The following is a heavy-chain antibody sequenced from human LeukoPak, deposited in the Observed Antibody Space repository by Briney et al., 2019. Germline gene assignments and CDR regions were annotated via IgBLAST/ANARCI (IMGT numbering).Heavy chain of an antibody. Sequence: SQTPSLACTVSGVSISSGDYFWTWIRQHPGKGLEWIGYISYSGSTNYNPSLKSRVTISVDTSKNHFSLKLTSVTAADTAVYYCARAATYSYCLFDYWGQGNLGTVSS. CDR2: ISYSGST. CDR3: ARAATYSYCLFDY. CDR1: GVSISSGDYF. V-gene: IGHV4-31*03. J-gene: IGHJ4*02. D-gene: IGHD5-18*01.